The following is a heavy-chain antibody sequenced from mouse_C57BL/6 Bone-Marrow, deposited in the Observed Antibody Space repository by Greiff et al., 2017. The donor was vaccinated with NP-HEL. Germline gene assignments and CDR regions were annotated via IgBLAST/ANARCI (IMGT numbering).Heavy chain of an antibody. V-gene: IGHV1-18*01. D-gene: IGHD1-2*01. CDR2: INPNNGGT. CDR3: ARGGLLRPLAY. J-gene: IGHJ3*01. Sequence: EVQLQQSGPELVKPGASVKIPCKASGYTFTDYNMDWVKQSHGKSLEWIGDINPNNGGTIYNQKFKGKATLTVDKSSSTAYMELRSLTSEDTAVYYCARGGLLRPLAYWGQGTLVTVSA. CDR1: GYTFTDYN.